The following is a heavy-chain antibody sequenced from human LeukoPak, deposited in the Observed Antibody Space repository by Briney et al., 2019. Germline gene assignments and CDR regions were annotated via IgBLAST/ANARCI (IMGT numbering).Heavy chain of an antibody. CDR3: ALGLLEWLFTH. D-gene: IGHD3-3*01. V-gene: IGHV3-48*01. CDR1: GFTFSSYS. Sequence: GGSLRLSCAASGFTFSSYSMNWVRQAPGKGLEWVSYISSSSSTIYYADSVKGRFTISRDNAKNSLYLQMNSLRAEDTAVYYCALGLLEWLFTHWGQGTLVSVSS. CDR2: ISSSSSTI. J-gene: IGHJ4*02.